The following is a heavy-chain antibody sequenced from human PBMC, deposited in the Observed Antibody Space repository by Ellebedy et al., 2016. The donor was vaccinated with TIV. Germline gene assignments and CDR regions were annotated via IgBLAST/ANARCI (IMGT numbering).Heavy chain of an antibody. V-gene: IGHV3-23*01. Sequence: PGGSLRLSFEAAGFNFRTYAMTWVRQAPGKGLEWVAFISGISDDTYYVDSVKGRFTISRDNSNNTVPLQLTALRVEDPAVYYCAKERIRIAAPGALDPWGQGAMVAVSS. CDR2: ISGISDDT. D-gene: IGHD6-13*01. J-gene: IGHJ5*02. CDR3: AKERIRIAAPGALDP. CDR1: GFNFRTYA.